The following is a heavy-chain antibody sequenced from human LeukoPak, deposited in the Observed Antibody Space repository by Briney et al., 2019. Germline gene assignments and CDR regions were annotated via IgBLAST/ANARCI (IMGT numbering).Heavy chain of an antibody. V-gene: IGHV3-30*03. Sequence: GGSLRLSCAASGFTFSSYGMHWVRQAPGKGLEWVAVISHDGSNKYYADSVKGRFTISRDNSKDTLYLQMNSLRVEDTAVYYCAPEGDGYILFDYWGQGTLVTVSS. CDR3: APEGDGYILFDY. J-gene: IGHJ4*02. CDR1: GFTFSSYG. D-gene: IGHD5-24*01. CDR2: ISHDGSNK.